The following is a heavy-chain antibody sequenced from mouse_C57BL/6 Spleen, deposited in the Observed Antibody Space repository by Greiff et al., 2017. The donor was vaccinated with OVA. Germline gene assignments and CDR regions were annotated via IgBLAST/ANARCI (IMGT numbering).Heavy chain of an antibody. V-gene: IGHV1-61*01. J-gene: IGHJ3*01. CDR3: ARGYYGSSWGFAY. Sequence: QVQLQQPGAELVRPGSSVKLSCKASGYTFTSYWMDWVKQRPGQGLEWIGNIYPSDSETHYNQKFKDKATLTVDKSSSTAYMQLSSLTSEDAAVYDCARGYYGSSWGFAYWGKGTLVTVSA. CDR2: IYPSDSET. D-gene: IGHD1-1*01. CDR1: GYTFTSYW.